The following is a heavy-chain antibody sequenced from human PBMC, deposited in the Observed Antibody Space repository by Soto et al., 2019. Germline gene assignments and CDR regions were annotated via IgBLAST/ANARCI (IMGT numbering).Heavy chain of an antibody. D-gene: IGHD2-2*01. CDR1: GGSISSGDYY. CDR3: ARVPDR. V-gene: IGHV4-30-4*01. Sequence: PSETLSLTCTVSGGSISSGDYYWTWIRQPPGKGLEWIGFIFNSENTYYNPSLKSRISLSIDTSKNQFSLHLNSVTAADTAVYYCARVPDRWGQGTLVTVSS. J-gene: IGHJ5*02. CDR2: IFNSENT.